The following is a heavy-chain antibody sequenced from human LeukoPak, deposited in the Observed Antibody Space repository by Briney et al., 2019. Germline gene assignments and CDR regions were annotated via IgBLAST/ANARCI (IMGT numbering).Heavy chain of an antibody. J-gene: IGHJ3*02. D-gene: IGHD3-9*01. CDR3: ARDGAYYDILTGYYIDAFDI. V-gene: IGHV1-18*01. CDR2: ISAYNGNT. Sequence: ASVKVSCKASGYTFTSYGISWVRQAPGQGLEWMGWISAYNGNTNYAQKLQGRVTMTTDTSTSTAYMELRSLRSDDTAVYYCARDGAYYDILTGYYIDAFDIWGQGTMVTVSS. CDR1: GYTFTSYG.